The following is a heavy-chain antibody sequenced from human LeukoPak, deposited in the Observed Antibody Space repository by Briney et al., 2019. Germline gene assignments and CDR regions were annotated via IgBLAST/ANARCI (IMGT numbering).Heavy chain of an antibody. CDR3: ARAPKRSAAGTLDY. CDR2: INPNSGGT. CDR1: GYTFTSYG. J-gene: IGHJ4*02. D-gene: IGHD6-13*01. Sequence: GASVKVSCKASGYTFTSYGISWVRQAPGQGLEWMGWINPNSGGTNYAQKFQGRVTMTRDTSISTAYMELSRLRSDDTAVYYCARAPKRSAAGTLDYWGQGTLVTVSS. V-gene: IGHV1-2*02.